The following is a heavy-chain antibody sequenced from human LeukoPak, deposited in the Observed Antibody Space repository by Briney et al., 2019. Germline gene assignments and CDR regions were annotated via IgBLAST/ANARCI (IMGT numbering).Heavy chain of an antibody. V-gene: IGHV3-30*18. Sequence: GGSLRLSCAASGFTFSSYGMHWVRQAPGKGLEWVAVISYDGSNKYYADSVKGRFTISRDNSKNTLYLQMNSLRAEDTAVYYCAKDQQPLLPVGSNYFDYWGQGTLVTVSS. CDR1: GFTFSSYG. D-gene: IGHD6-13*01. CDR3: AKDQQPLLPVGSNYFDY. CDR2: ISYDGSNK. J-gene: IGHJ4*02.